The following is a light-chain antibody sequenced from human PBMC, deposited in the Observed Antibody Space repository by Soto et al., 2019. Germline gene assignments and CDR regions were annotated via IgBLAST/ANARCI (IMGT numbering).Light chain of an antibody. Sequence: QSALTQPASVSGSPGQSITISCTGTSSDVGGYNYVSWYQQHPGKAPKLMIYDVSNRPSGVSNRFSGSRPGNMASLTISGLQAEDEADYYCSSYTSSSTVVFGGGTQLTVL. CDR2: DVS. J-gene: IGLJ2*01. CDR3: SSYTSSSTVV. CDR1: SSDVGGYNY. V-gene: IGLV2-14*01.